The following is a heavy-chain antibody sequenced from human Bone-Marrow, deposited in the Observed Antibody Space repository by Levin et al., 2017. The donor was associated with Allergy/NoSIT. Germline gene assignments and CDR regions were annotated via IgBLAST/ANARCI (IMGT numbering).Heavy chain of an antibody. CDR3: ARTHYDVLTSYMDV. V-gene: IGHV3-66*02. Sequence: PGGSLRLSCAASGFTVSSQYMSWVRQAPGKALEWVSLIYAGGSKYYADSVQGRFTISRDNSKNILYLQMNSLRGEDSAVYYCARTHYDVLTSYMDVWGKGTTVTVSS. CDR2: IYAGGSK. CDR1: GFTVSSQY. J-gene: IGHJ6*03. D-gene: IGHD3-9*01.